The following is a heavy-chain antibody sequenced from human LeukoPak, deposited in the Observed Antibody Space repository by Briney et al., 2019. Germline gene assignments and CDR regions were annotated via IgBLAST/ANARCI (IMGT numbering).Heavy chain of an antibody. D-gene: IGHD6-19*01. J-gene: IGHJ3*02. CDR2: IYTSGST. V-gene: IGHV4-4*07. CDR3: ARVYGDGYSSGWYLMWVFDI. CDR1: GGSNSKYF. Sequence: PSETLSLTCPVAGGSNSKYFGSWIRQPAGKGLEWIGRIYTSGSTNYNPSLKSRVTMSVDTSKNQFSLKLSSVTAADTAVYYCARVYGDGYSSGWYLMWVFDIWGQGTMVTVSS.